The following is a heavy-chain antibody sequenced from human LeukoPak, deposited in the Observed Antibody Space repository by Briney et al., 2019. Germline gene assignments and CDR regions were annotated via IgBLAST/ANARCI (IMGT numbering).Heavy chain of an antibody. J-gene: IGHJ4*02. CDR1: GFTFSSYE. V-gene: IGHV3-23*01. Sequence: GGSLRLSCAASGFTFSSYEMNWVRQAPGKGLEWVSDISASGGSTYYTDSVKGRFTISRDNSKNTLYLQMNSLRAEDTAVYYCAKKETTVTTFFENWGQGTLVTVSS. D-gene: IGHD4-17*01. CDR3: AKKETTVTTFFEN. CDR2: ISASGGST.